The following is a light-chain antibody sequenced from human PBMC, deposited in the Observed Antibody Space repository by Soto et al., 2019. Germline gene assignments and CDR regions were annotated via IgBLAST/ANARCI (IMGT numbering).Light chain of an antibody. CDR1: SSNIGAGYD. Sequence: QSVLTQPPSVSGAPGQRVTISCTASSSNIGAGYDVHWYQQLPGTAPKLLIYGNTNRPSGVPDRFSGSKSGTSASLAITGLQAEDEADYYCQSYDSSLSAWVXXGGTKVTVL. J-gene: IGLJ3*02. V-gene: IGLV1-40*01. CDR2: GNT. CDR3: QSYDSSLSAWV.